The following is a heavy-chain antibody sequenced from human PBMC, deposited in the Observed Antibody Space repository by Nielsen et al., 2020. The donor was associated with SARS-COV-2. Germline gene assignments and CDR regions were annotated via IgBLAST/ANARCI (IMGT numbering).Heavy chain of an antibody. Sequence: GESLKISCAASGFTFSSYAMHWVRQAPGKGLEWVALILHDGSNKYFLDSVKGRFTISRDNSKNTLYLQMNSLRAEDTAVYYCAKDRNFAWSYYFDYWGQGTLVTVSS. V-gene: IGHV3-30-3*01. CDR3: AKDRNFAWSYYFDY. CDR1: GFTFSSYA. CDR2: ILHDGSNK. J-gene: IGHJ4*02. D-gene: IGHD3-9*01.